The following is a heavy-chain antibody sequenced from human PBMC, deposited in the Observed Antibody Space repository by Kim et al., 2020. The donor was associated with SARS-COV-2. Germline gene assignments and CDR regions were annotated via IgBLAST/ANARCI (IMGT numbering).Heavy chain of an antibody. CDR3: AKAYYDFWSGYYTTPLGAYYMDV. Sequence: GGSLRLSCAASGFTFSSYAMSWVRQAPGKGLEWVSAISGSGGSTYYADSVKGRFTISRDNSKNTLYLQMNSLRAEDMAVYYCAKAYYDFWSGYYTTPLGAYYMDVWGKGTTVTVSS. J-gene: IGHJ6*03. D-gene: IGHD3-3*01. CDR1: GFTFSSYA. CDR2: ISGSGGST. V-gene: IGHV3-23*01.